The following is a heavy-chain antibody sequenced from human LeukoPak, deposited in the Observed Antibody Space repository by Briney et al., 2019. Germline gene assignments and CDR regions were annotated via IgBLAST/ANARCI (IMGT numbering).Heavy chain of an antibody. Sequence: GGSLRLSCAASGFTFSNYAMHSVRQAPGKGLEFVSSISSNGDTTNYANSVKGRFTISRDNSKNTLYLQMGSLRTEDMAVYYWARGSRNCFDYSGYYSYWGQGTLLTVSS. D-gene: IGHD3-22*01. CDR2: ISSNGDTT. J-gene: IGHJ4*02. CDR3: ARGSRNCFDYSGYYSY. V-gene: IGHV3-64*01. CDR1: GFTFSNYA.